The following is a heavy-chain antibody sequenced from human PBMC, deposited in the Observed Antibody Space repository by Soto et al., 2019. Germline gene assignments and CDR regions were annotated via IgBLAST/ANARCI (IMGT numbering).Heavy chain of an antibody. Sequence: QVQLQESGPGLVKPSQTLSLTCTVSGGSISSGDYYCSWIRQPPGKGLEWIRYIYYSGSTYYNPALKSRVTISVDTSKNQVSLKLRSVTAAATAVYYCAREPRSSSPALPFYYWGQGPLVTVSS. CDR1: GGSISSGDYY. CDR3: AREPRSSSPALPFYY. CDR2: IYYSGST. J-gene: IGHJ4*02. D-gene: IGHD6-13*01. V-gene: IGHV4-30-4*01.